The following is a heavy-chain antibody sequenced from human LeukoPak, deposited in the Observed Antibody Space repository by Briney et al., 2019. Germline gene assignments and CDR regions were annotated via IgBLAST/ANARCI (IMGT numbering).Heavy chain of an antibody. CDR2: ISSNGGRT. J-gene: IGHJ4*02. CDR3: ARGSIYRPLDY. Sequence: GGSLRLSCAGSGFTFSSYAMSWVRQAPGKGLEHVSSISSNGGRTYYANSVKGRFTISRDDSKNTLYLQMGSLRAEDMAVYYCARGSIYRPLDYWGQGTLVTVSS. D-gene: IGHD3-3*02. CDR1: GFTFSSYA. V-gene: IGHV3-64*01.